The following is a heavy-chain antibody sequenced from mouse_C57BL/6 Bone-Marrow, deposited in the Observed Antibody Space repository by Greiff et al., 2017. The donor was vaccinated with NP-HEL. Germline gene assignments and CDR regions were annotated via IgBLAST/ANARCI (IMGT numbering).Heavy chain of an antibody. Sequence: EVQLVESGGGLVQPGGSLKLSCAASGFTFSDYGMAWVRQAPRKGPEWVAFISNLAYSIYYADTVTGRFTISRENAKNTLYLEMSSLRSEDTAMYYCARSMVKGYYYAMDYWGQGTSVTVSS. D-gene: IGHD2-10*02. V-gene: IGHV5-15*01. CDR1: GFTFSDYG. J-gene: IGHJ4*01. CDR3: ARSMVKGYYYAMDY. CDR2: ISNLAYSI.